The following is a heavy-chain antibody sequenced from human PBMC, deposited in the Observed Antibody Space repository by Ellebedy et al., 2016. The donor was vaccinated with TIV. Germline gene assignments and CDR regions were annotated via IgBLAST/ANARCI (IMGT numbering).Heavy chain of an antibody. Sequence: GGSLRLSCVASGFSFRSYWMSWVRQPPGKGLEWVAVISSDGSNKYYADSVKGRFTISRDNSKNTLYLQMNSLRTDDMAVYYCARGGSSGSSDYWGQGTLVTVSS. CDR1: GFSFRSYW. J-gene: IGHJ4*02. V-gene: IGHV3-30*03. D-gene: IGHD3-10*01. CDR2: ISSDGSNK. CDR3: ARGGSSGSSDY.